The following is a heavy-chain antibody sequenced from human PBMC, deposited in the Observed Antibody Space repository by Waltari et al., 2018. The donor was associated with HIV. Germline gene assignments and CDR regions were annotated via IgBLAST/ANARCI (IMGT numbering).Heavy chain of an antibody. CDR1: GFTFSSYS. CDR2: ISSSSSTI. Sequence: EVQLVESGGGLVQPGGSLRLSCAASGFTFSSYSMHWVRQAPGKGLEWVSYISSSSSTIYYADSVKGRFTISRDNAKNSLYLQMNSLRDEDTAVYYCARETIVGPHGDYGMDVWGQGTTVTVSS. D-gene: IGHD1-26*01. V-gene: IGHV3-48*02. J-gene: IGHJ6*02. CDR3: ARETIVGPHGDYGMDV.